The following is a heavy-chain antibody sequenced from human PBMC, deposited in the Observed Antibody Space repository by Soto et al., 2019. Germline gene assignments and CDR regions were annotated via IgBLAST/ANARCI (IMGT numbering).Heavy chain of an antibody. D-gene: IGHD5-18*01. CDR2: IWYDGSNK. CDR3: ARGLADTAMVNTFWYYYYGMDV. V-gene: IGHV3-33*01. J-gene: IGHJ6*02. CDR1: GFTFSSYG. Sequence: GSLRLSCAASGFTFSSYGMHWVRQAPGKGLEWVAVIWYDGSNKYYADSVKGRFTISRDNSKNTLYLQMNSLRAEDTAVYYCARGLADTAMVNTFWYYYYGMDVWGQGTTVTSP.